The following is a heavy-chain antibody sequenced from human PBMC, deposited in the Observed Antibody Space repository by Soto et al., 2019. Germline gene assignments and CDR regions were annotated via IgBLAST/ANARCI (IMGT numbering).Heavy chain of an antibody. D-gene: IGHD3-10*01. CDR2: IYYSGST. J-gene: IGHJ5*02. V-gene: IGHV4-30-4*01. CDR1: GDSISSADYY. CDR3: ARGAMVRGVTTNWFDP. Sequence: QVQLQESGPGLVKPSQTLSLTCTVSGDSISSADYYWSWIRQPPGKGLEWIGYIYYSGSTYYNPSLQRRVTISLDTSKNQFSLILSSVTAADTAVYYCARGAMVRGVTTNWFDPWGQGTLVTVSS.